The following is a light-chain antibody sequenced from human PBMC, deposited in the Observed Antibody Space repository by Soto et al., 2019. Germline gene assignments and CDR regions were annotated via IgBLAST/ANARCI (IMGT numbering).Light chain of an antibody. J-gene: IGLJ2*01. Sequence: QSALTQPASVSGSPGQSITISCTGTNSDVGGYNYVSWYQQHPGKAPKLMIYDVYHRPSGVSDRFSGSKSGNTASLTISGLQAEDEADYYCSSYTSSTTRLFGGGTKLTVL. CDR3: SSYTSSTTRL. CDR2: DVY. V-gene: IGLV2-14*01. CDR1: NSDVGGYNY.